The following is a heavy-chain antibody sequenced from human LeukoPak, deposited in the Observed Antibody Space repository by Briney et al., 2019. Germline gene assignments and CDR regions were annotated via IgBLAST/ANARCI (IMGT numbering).Heavy chain of an antibody. J-gene: IGHJ4*02. D-gene: IGHD2-15*01. CDR3: ARGYCSGGSCYSGFDY. CDR1: RFSFRSYD. CDR2: SSYDESHT. V-gene: IGHV3-30*03. Sequence: GRSLRLSCAASRFSFRSYDMHWVRQAPGKGLEWLAVSSYDESHTYYTDSVKGRFTISRDNSKNTLYLQMNSLRPEDTAVYYCARGYCSGGSCYSGFDYWGQGTLVTVSS.